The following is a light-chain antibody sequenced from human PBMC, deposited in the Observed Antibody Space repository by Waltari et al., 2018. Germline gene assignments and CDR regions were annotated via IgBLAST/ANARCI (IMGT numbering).Light chain of an antibody. CDR1: QTIATF. CDR3: QQSYGTPPYT. CDR2: AAS. J-gene: IGKJ2*01. Sequence: EIQLTQFPSSLSASVGDRVTITCRASQTIATFLNWCQQKPGRAPKLLIYAASNLQSGVPSRFSGSGSVTEYTLTINSLQPEDFATYFCQQSYGTPPYTFGQGTRLEIK. V-gene: IGKV1-39*01.